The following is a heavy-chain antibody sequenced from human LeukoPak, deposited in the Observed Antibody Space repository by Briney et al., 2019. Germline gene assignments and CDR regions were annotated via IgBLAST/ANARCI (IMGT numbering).Heavy chain of an antibody. CDR1: GFTFTNAY. J-gene: IGHJ4*02. D-gene: IGHD3-10*01. CDR3: STGLLWFDDLVGYSDY. Sequence: GGSQGLLCAASGFTFTNAYLTWVSQASGKGLEWVVRIRSKGDGVTTDSAAPVKGRFTISRDDSRKTVYLQMDSLKTEDTAVYYCSTGLLWFDDLVGYSDYWGQGTRVTVSS. V-gene: IGHV3-15*01. CDR2: IRSKGDGVTT.